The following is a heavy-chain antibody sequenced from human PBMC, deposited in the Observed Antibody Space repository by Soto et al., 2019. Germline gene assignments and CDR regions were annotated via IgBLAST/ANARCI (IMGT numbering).Heavy chain of an antibody. CDR1: GYTITSNA. D-gene: IGHD3-10*01. CDR3: ARSRGSGSYFLYYYGMDV. Sequence: GASVKVSCTASGYTITSNAMHWVRQAPGQRLEWMGWINAGNGNTKYSQKFQGRVTITRDTSASTAYMELSSLRSEDTAVYYCARSRGSGSYFLYYYGMDVWGQGTTVTVSS. J-gene: IGHJ6*02. CDR2: INAGNGNT. V-gene: IGHV1-3*01.